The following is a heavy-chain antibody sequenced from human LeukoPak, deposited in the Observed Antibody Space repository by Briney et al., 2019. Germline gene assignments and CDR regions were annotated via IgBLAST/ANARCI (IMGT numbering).Heavy chain of an antibody. CDR1: GYTFTGYY. Sequence: ASVKVSCKASGYTFTGYYMHWVRQAPGQGLEWMGWINPNSGGTNYAQKFQGRVTMTRDTSISTAYMEPSRLRSDDTAVYYCARDPGSGWYPYYFDYWGQGTLVTVSS. CDR3: ARDPGSGWYPYYFDY. D-gene: IGHD6-19*01. V-gene: IGHV1-2*02. CDR2: INPNSGGT. J-gene: IGHJ4*02.